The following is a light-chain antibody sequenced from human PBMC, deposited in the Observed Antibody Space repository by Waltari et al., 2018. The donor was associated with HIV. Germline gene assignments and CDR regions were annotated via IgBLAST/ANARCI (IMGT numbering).Light chain of an antibody. V-gene: IGLV3-25*03. J-gene: IGLJ2*01. Sequence: SYELTQPPSLSLSPGQTARKTCSGAALSMHTAYWYQQKPSQAPGVGIYNGSERSSGIHVRFSGSSSGTTVTLTISGAHAEDEAAYFCQSTDRSGSDIIFGGGTKLTVL. CDR3: QSTDRSGSDII. CDR2: NGS. CDR1: ALSMHT.